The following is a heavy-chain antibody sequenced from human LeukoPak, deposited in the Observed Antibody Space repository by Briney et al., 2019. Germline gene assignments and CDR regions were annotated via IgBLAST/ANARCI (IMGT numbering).Heavy chain of an antibody. J-gene: IGHJ4*02. CDR3: ARAVYSSSWYGSDY. CDR1: GGSFSGYY. Sequence: PSETLSLTCAVYGGSFSGYYWSWIRQPPGKGLEWSGEINHCGSTNYNPSLKSRVTISVDTSKNQFSLKLSSVTAADTAVYYCARAVYSSSWYGSDYWGQGTLVTVSS. V-gene: IGHV4-34*01. CDR2: INHCGST. D-gene: IGHD6-13*01.